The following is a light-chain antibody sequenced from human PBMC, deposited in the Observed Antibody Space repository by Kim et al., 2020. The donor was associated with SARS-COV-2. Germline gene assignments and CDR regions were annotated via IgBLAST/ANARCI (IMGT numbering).Light chain of an antibody. V-gene: IGKV1-5*01. J-gene: IGKJ1*01. Sequence: GDRGTLPCRGSQSIMIGLAWYQQKPGKTPQLLSYEASTLQGGVPSRFSGGGSGTEFTLTISRLQPDDFATYYCQQYHSYSWTFGQGTKVDIK. CDR1: QSIMIG. CDR2: EAS. CDR3: QQYHSYSWT.